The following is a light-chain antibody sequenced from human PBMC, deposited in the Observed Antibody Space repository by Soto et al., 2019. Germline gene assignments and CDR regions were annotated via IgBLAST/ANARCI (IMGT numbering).Light chain of an antibody. Sequence: QSALTQPASVSGSPGQSITISCTGTSSDVGGYSYVSWYQQHPGKAPKLMIYDVSNRPSGVSNRFSGSKSGNTASLTISGLQAEDEADYYCSSYTSSSPPGVVFGGGTKLTVL. CDR2: DVS. CDR3: SSYTSSSPPGVV. J-gene: IGLJ2*01. CDR1: SSDVGGYSY. V-gene: IGLV2-14*01.